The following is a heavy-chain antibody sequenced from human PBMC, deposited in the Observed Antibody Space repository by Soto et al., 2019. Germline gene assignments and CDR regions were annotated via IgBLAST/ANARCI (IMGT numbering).Heavy chain of an antibody. D-gene: IGHD5-18*01. V-gene: IGHV1-69*01. Sequence: QVQLVQSGAEVKKPGSSVKVSCKASGGTFSSYAISWVRQAPGQGLEWMGGIIPIFGTANYAQKFQGRVTITADEPTSTAYMELSSLRSEDTAVYYCARVKVTDLRISDTAMVWPSGYYYYGMDVWGQGTTVTVSS. CDR1: GGTFSSYA. CDR2: IIPIFGTA. CDR3: ARVKVTDLRISDTAMVWPSGYYYYGMDV. J-gene: IGHJ6*02.